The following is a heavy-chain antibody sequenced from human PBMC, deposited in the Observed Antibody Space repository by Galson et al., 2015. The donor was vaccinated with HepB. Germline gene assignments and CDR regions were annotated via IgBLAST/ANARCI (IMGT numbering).Heavy chain of an antibody. V-gene: IGHV4-28*01. J-gene: IGHJ4*02. CDR3: ARNEGSSSWYFDY. D-gene: IGHD6-13*01. Sequence: SETLSLTCGVSGYSISSSYWWGWIRQPPGKGLEWIGYIYYSGSTYYNPSLKSRVTMSVDTSKNQFSLKLSSVTAVDAAVYYCARNEGSSSWYFDYWGQGTLVTVSS. CDR2: IYYSGST. CDR1: GYSISSSYW.